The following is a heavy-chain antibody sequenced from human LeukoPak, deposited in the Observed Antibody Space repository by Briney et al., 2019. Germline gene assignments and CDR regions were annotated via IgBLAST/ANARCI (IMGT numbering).Heavy chain of an antibody. CDR1: GGSVSSGSYY. CDR2: IYYSGST. J-gene: IGHJ3*02. CDR3: ARVASGYDVFDI. V-gene: IGHV4-61*01. Sequence: SETLSLTCTVSGGSVSSGSYYWSWIRQPPGKGLGWIGYIYYSGSTNYNPSLKSRVTISVDTSKNQFSLKLSSVTAADTAVFYCARVASGYDVFDIWGQGTMVTVSP. D-gene: IGHD3-3*01.